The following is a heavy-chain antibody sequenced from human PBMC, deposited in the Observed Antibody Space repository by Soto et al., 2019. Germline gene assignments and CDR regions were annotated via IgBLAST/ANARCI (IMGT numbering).Heavy chain of an antibody. J-gene: IGHJ3*02. CDR2: ISAYNGNT. CDR1: GYTFTSYG. V-gene: IGHV1-18*01. D-gene: IGHD6-6*01. CDR3: ASDTSAARFFAFDI. Sequence: ASVKVSCKASGYTFTSYGISWVRQAPGQGLEWMGWISAYNGNTNYAQKLQGRVTMTPDTSTSTAYMELRSLRSDDTAVYYCASDTSAARFFAFDIWGLGTMVTVSS.